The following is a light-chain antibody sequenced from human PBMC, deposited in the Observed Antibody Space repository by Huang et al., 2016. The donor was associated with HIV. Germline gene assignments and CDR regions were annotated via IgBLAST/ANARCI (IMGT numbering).Light chain of an antibody. CDR2: DAS. V-gene: IGKV3-11*01. J-gene: IGKJ4*01. Sequence: EIVLTPSPATLSLSPGERATLSCRASQHISGYLAWYQQKPGQAPRLLIYDASIRASGIPVRFSGSGCGTDFTFSISSLEAEDFAVYYCQQRAGWPLTFGGGTKVEIK. CDR3: QQRAGWPLT. CDR1: QHISGY.